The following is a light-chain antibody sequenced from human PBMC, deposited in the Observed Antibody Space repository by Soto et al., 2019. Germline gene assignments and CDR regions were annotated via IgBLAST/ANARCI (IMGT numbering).Light chain of an antibody. Sequence: EIVMRQSPATLSVSPGERATLSCRASQSLGTNLAWFQQKPGQAPRLLIHGASTRAPGTPARFSGSGSGTEITLTISSLESEDFAVYYCQQYNMSPRTFGQGTKVDIK. CDR1: QSLGTN. V-gene: IGKV3-15*01. J-gene: IGKJ1*01. CDR3: QQYNMSPRT. CDR2: GAS.